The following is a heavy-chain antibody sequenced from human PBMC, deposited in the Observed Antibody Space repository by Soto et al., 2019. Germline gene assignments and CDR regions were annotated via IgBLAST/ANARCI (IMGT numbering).Heavy chain of an antibody. J-gene: IGHJ6*02. Sequence: SETLSLTCAVSGGSLSDYYWPWIRQSPGKGLEWIGEIHPSGSTYSNPSLRSRVTISVDTSKNQFSLKLTSLTAADTAIYYCARGRDEYKLGNVWGHGTTVTVSS. CDR2: IHPSGST. V-gene: IGHV4-34*01. CDR3: ARGRDEYKLGNV. D-gene: IGHD1-1*01. CDR1: GGSLSDYY.